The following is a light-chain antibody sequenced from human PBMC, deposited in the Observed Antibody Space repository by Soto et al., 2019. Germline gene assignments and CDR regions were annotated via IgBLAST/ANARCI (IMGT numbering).Light chain of an antibody. CDR2: AAS. V-gene: IGKV1-9*01. CDR1: QDTRNY. Sequence: DIHVTQSPPSLSASVGDRVTITCRATQDTRNYLNWYQVKPGKAPKLLIYAASTLQSGVPSRFSGSGSGTDFTLTISSLQPEDFATYYCQQLNSYPPTFGQGTKLEIK. J-gene: IGKJ2*01. CDR3: QQLNSYPPT.